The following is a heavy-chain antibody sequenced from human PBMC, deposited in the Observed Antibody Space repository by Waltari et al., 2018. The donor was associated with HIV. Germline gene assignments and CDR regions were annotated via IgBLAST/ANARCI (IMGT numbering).Heavy chain of an antibody. CDR3: ARLGNGSYSFDY. J-gene: IGHJ4*02. CDR1: GGSFGGYS. Sequence: QVQLPQWGAGLLKPSETLSLTCAVYGGSFGGYSWSWIRQPPGKGLEWIGEINHSGSTNYNPSLKSRVTISVDTSKNQFSLKLSSVTAADTAVYYCARLGNGSYSFDYWGQGTLVTVSS. V-gene: IGHV4-34*01. D-gene: IGHD1-26*01. CDR2: INHSGST.